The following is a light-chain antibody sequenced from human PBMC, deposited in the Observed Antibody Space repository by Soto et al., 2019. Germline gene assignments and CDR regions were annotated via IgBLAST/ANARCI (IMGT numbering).Light chain of an antibody. CDR2: AAS. Sequence: DIQMTQSPSSQSASVGDRVTITCRASQSISSYLNWYQQKPGKAPKLLIYAASSLQSGVPSRFSGSGSGTDFTLTISSLQPEDFATYYCQQRKTFGQGTKVEIK. CDR1: QSISSY. J-gene: IGKJ1*01. CDR3: QQRKT. V-gene: IGKV1-39*01.